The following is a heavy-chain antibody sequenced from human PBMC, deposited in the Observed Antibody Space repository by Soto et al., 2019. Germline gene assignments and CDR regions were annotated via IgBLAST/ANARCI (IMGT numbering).Heavy chain of an antibody. V-gene: IGHV3-23*01. CDR2: ISGSGGST. Sequence: GSLRLSCAASGFTFSSYAMSWVRQAPGKGLEWVSAISGSGGSTYYADSVKGRFTISRDNSKSTLYLQMNSLRAEDTALYYCAKGRSYYYYYGVDVWGQGTTDTVSS. J-gene: IGHJ6*02. CDR3: AKGRSYYYYYGVDV. CDR1: GFTFSSYA.